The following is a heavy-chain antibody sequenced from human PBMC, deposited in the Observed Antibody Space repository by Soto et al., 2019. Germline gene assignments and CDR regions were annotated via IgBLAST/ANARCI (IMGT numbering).Heavy chain of an antibody. J-gene: IGHJ4*02. CDR3: ARVAY. CDR2: ISSGSSDT. V-gene: IGHV3-21*01. Sequence: GXRLSPWFEGPGLTSMSGSMNWVRQVPGKGLEWVASISSGSSDTWYADSVKGRFIISRDNAQNSLFLQMNTLRPEDTAMYYCARVAYWGPGTQVTVSS. CDR1: GLTSMSGS.